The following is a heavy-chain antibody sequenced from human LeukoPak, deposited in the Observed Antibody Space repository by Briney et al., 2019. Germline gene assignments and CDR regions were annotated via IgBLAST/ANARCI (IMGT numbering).Heavy chain of an antibody. CDR3: AKAWDSSGWGPQYFYH. CDR1: GSTFSTYA. J-gene: IGHJ1*01. Sequence: GRSLRLSCAASGSTFSTYAMNWVRQAPGKGLEWVSAVSGDGGRTNHADSVKGPLTISRDNSKHTLYLQMNSLRAEDTAVYYCAKAWDSSGWGPQYFYHWGQGTLVTVSS. CDR2: VSGDGGRT. D-gene: IGHD6-19*01. V-gene: IGHV3-23*01.